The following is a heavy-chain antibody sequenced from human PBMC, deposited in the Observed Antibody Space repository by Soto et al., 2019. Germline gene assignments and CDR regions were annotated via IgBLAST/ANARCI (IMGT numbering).Heavy chain of an antibody. CDR1: GGTFSSYA. CDR3: ARDLVSNLRYDSDYYGLDV. D-gene: IGHD5-12*01. J-gene: IGHJ6*02. V-gene: IGHV1-69*13. Sequence: SVKVSCKASGGTFSSYAISWVRQAPGQGLEWMGGIIPIFGTANYAQKFQGRVTITADESTSTAYMELSSLRSEDTAVYYCARDLVSNLRYDSDYYGLDVWGQGTTVTVS. CDR2: IIPIFGTA.